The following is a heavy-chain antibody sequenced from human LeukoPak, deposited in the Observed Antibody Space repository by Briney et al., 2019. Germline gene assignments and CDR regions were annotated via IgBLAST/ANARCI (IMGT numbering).Heavy chain of an antibody. CDR3: ARGGSASIDFGSSSYFDY. V-gene: IGHV3-23*01. D-gene: IGHD6-13*01. CDR2: ISGSGGST. Sequence: GGSLRLSCVASGFTFSTYAMSWVRQAPGKGLEWVSAISGSGGSTYHADSVKGRFTISRDNSNNTLYLQMSSPRAEDTAIYFCARGGSASIDFGSSSYFDYWGQGTLVTVSS. CDR1: GFTFSTYA. J-gene: IGHJ4*02.